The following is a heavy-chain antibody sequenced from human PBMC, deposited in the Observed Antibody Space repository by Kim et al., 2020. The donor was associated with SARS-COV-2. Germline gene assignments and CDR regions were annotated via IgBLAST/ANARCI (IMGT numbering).Heavy chain of an antibody. CDR1: GFTFSSYS. V-gene: IGHV3-48*01. Sequence: GGSLRLSCAASGFTFSSYSMNWVRQAPGKGLEWVSYISSSSTIYYADSVKGRFTISRDNAKNSLYLQMNSLRAEDTAVYYCASLYGSGSPWGQGTLVTVSS. J-gene: IGHJ5*02. CDR3: ASLYGSGSP. CDR2: ISSSSTI. D-gene: IGHD3-10*01.